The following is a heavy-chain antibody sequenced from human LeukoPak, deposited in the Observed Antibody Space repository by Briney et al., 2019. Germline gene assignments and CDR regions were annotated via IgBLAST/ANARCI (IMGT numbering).Heavy chain of an antibody. V-gene: IGHV1-69*01. CDR2: IIPIFGTA. J-gene: IGHJ5*02. Sequence: SVKVSCKASGGTFSSYAISWVRQAPGQGLEWMGGIIPIFGTANYAQKFQGRVTITADESTSTAYMELSSLRSEDTAVYYCARVGYSSRNWFDPWGQGTLVTVSS. CDR1: GGTFSSYA. CDR3: ARVGYSSRNWFDP. D-gene: IGHD6-19*01.